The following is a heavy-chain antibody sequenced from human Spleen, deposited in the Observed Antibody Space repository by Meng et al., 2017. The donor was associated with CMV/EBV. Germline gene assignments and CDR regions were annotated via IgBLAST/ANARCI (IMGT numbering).Heavy chain of an antibody. D-gene: IGHD2-2*01. CDR1: GGSFSGYY. J-gene: IGHJ3*02. V-gene: IGHV4-34*01. CDR3: ASMIVVPAAIVPFDAFDI. Sequence: SETLSLTCAVYGGSFSGYYWSWIRQPPGKGLEWIGEINHSGSTNYNPSLKSRVTISVDTSKNQFSLKLSSVTAADTAVYYCASMIVVPAAIVPFDAFDIWGQGTMVTVSS. CDR2: INHSGST.